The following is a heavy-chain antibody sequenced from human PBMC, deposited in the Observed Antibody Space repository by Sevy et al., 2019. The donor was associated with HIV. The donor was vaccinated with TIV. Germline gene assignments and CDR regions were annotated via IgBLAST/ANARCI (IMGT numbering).Heavy chain of an antibody. J-gene: IGHJ6*02. CDR3: AKGFCSGGTCPRDYYYYGMDV. CDR1: GFTFSSYD. Sequence: GGSLRLSCTASGFTFSSYDMNWVRQAPGKGLEWVSSISGSGRYTYYANSVEGRFTISRDNSKNTLYVQMNSLRAEDTAVYYCAKGFCSGGTCPRDYYYYGMDVWGQGTTVTVSS. D-gene: IGHD2-15*01. CDR2: ISGSGRYT. V-gene: IGHV3-23*01.